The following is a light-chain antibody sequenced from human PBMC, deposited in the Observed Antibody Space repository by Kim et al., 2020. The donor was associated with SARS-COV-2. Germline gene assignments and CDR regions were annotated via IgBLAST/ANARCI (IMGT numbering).Light chain of an antibody. J-gene: IGKJ4*01. CDR1: ESISNN. V-gene: IGKV3-15*01. CDR3: QQYNNWPLT. CDR2: GAS. Sequence: VSPGERATLPCRASESISNNLVWYQQKPGQAPRLLIYGASTRATGIPARFSGSGSGTEFTLTISSLQSEDFAVYYCQQYNNWPLTFGGGTKVDIK.